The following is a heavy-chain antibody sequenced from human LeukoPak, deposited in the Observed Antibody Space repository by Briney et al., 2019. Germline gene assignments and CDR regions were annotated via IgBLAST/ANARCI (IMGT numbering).Heavy chain of an antibody. Sequence: SETLSLTCTVSGGSISSYYWSWIRQPPGKGLEWIGHIYYSGSANYNPSLKSRVTISVDTSKNQFSLKLSSVTAADTAVYYCARGLVIVPAAMSVWGQGTLVTVSS. CDR3: ARGLVIVPAAMSV. J-gene: IGHJ4*02. CDR2: IYYSGSA. V-gene: IGHV4-59*01. D-gene: IGHD2-2*01. CDR1: GGSISSYY.